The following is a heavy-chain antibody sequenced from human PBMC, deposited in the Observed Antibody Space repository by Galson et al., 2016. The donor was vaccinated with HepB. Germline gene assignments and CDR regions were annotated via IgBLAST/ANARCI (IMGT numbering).Heavy chain of an antibody. CDR2: IDGEGHTT. D-gene: IGHD1-1*01. Sequence: FLRLSCAVSGPGFKGYGMSWVRQAPGKGLQWVSDIDGEGHTTHHADHVKGRFTMSRDNSEDTVYLEMKSVGVEDTSIYYCAIEATGATWKNWGQGTLVIVSS. J-gene: IGHJ4*02. CDR3: AIEATGATWKN. V-gene: IGHV3-23*01. CDR1: GPGFKGYG.